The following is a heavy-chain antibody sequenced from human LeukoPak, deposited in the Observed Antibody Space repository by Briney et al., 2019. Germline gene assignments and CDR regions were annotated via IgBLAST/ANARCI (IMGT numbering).Heavy chain of an antibody. J-gene: IGHJ5*02. Sequence: SETLSLTCTVSGGSISSYYWSWIRQPPGKGLEWIGYIYYGGSTNYNPSLKSRVTISVDTSKNQFSLKLSSVTAADTAVYYCARGLITMIVVVTDGDNWFDPWGQGTLVTVSS. V-gene: IGHV4-59*01. D-gene: IGHD3-22*01. CDR3: ARGLITMIVVVTDGDNWFDP. CDR1: GGSISSYY. CDR2: IYYGGST.